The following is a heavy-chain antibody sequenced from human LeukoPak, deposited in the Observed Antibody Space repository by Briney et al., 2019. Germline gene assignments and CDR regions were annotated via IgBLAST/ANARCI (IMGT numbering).Heavy chain of an antibody. D-gene: IGHD3-22*01. V-gene: IGHV6-1*01. Sequence: SQTLSLTCDISGDSVSSNSTACNWIRQSPSRGLEWLGRTYYRSKWYSDYAVSVKSRITINPDTSKNHFSLQLNSVTPEDTAVYYCASYSYYYDSSGYFDYWGQGTLVTVSS. CDR3: ASYSYYYDSSGYFDY. CDR1: GDSVSSNSTA. CDR2: TYYRSKWYS. J-gene: IGHJ4*02.